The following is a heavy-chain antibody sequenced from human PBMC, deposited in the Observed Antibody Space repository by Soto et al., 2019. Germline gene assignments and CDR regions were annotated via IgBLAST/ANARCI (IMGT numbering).Heavy chain of an antibody. CDR1: GFTFSNAW. CDR2: IKSKTDGGTT. D-gene: IGHD4-17*01. J-gene: IGHJ2*01. Sequence: GGSLRLSCAASGFTFSNAWMSWVRQAPGKGLEWVGRIKSKTDGGTTDCAAPVKGRFTISRDDSKNTLYLQMNSLKTEDTAVYYCTTDPSPKHDYGDYWYFDLWGRGTLVTVSS. CDR3: TTDPSPKHDYGDYWYFDL. V-gene: IGHV3-15*01.